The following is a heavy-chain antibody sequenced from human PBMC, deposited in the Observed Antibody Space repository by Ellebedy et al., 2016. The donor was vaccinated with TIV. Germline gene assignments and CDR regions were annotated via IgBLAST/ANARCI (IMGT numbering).Heavy chain of an antibody. Sequence: PGGSLRLSCAASGFIFSNAWMSRVRQAPGKGLEWVGRIKSKTDGGTTDYAAPVKGRFTISRDDSKNTLYLQMNSLKSEDTAVYYCTTGRWGSGSSVDWGQGTLVTVSS. CDR2: IKSKTDGGTT. CDR1: GFIFSNAW. CDR3: TTGRWGSGSSVD. V-gene: IGHV3-15*01. J-gene: IGHJ4*02. D-gene: IGHD1-26*01.